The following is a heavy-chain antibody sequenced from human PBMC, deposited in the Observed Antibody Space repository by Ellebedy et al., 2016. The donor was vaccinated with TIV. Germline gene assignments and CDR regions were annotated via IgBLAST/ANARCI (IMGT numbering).Heavy chain of an antibody. J-gene: IGHJ4*02. CDR3: TRHGGGSYSLPFDY. CDR1: GFTFSAST. D-gene: IGHD1-26*01. CDR2: IRTKPNNYAT. V-gene: IGHV3-73*01. Sequence: GESLKISXAASGFTFSASTIHWVRQASGKGLEWVGHIRTKPNNYATAYAASVKGRFTISRHDSKTTAYLQMNSLKTEDTAMYYCTRHGGGSYSLPFDYWGQGTLVTVSS.